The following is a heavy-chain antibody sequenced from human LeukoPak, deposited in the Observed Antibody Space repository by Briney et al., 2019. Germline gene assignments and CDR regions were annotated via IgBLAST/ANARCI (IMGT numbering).Heavy chain of an antibody. J-gene: IGHJ5*02. Sequence: SVKVSCKASGGTFSSYTISWVRQAPGQGLEWMGRIIPILGIANYAQKFQGRVTITADKSTSTAYMELSSLRSEDTAVYYCARASIAARHWFDPWGQGTLVAVSS. V-gene: IGHV1-69*02. CDR1: GGTFSSYT. CDR2: IIPILGIA. CDR3: ARASIAARHWFDP. D-gene: IGHD6-6*01.